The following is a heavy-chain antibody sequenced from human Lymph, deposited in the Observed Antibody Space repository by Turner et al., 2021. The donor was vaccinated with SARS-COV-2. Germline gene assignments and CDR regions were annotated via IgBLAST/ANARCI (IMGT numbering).Heavy chain of an antibody. D-gene: IGHD3-22*01. V-gene: IGHV3-23*01. CDR3: AKGVRGAMIVVVIPYFDY. J-gene: IGHJ4*02. Sequence: EVQLLESGGGLVQPGGSLRLSCAASGFTFSSYAMSWVSQAPGKGLEWVSAISGSGGDTYYADSVKGRFTISRDNSKNTLYLQMNSLRAEDTAVYYCAKGVRGAMIVVVIPYFDYWGQGTLVTVSS. CDR2: ISGSGGDT. CDR1: GFTFSSYA.